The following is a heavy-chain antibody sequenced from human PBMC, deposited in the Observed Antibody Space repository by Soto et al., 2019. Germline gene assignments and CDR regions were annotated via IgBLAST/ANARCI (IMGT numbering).Heavy chain of an antibody. CDR3: ARDRPTSSIRARDYYYAMDV. V-gene: IGHV1-18*01. CDR2: ISTYNGNT. D-gene: IGHD6-6*01. CDR1: GYIFITYG. Sequence: ASVKVYCKASGYIFITYGISRVRQAPGQGLEWMGWISTYNGNTKYAQKLQGRVTMTTDTSTTTGYMELRSLRSDDTAVYYCARDRPTSSIRARDYYYAMDVWGQGTTVTVSS. J-gene: IGHJ6*02.